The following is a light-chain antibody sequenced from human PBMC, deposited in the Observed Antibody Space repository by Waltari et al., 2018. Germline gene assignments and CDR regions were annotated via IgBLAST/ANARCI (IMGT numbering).Light chain of an antibody. CDR3: AAWDDSLNGRV. V-gene: IGLV1-44*01. Sequence: QSVLTQPPSASGTPGQRVTISCSGSSSNIGSNTVNWYQQLPGTAPKLLISSNKQRPYGVPDRFSGSKSGTSASLAISGLQSEDEADYYCAAWDDSLNGRVFGGGTKLTVL. CDR1: SSNIGSNT. J-gene: IGLJ3*02. CDR2: SNK.